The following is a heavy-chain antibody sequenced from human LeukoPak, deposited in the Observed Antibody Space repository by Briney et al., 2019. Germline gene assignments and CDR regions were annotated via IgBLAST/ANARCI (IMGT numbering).Heavy chain of an antibody. Sequence: PSETLSLTCTVSGGSISSYYWSWIRQPPGKGLEWIGYIYYSGSTNYNPSLKSRVTISVDTSKNQFSLKLSSVTAADTAVCYCARDLSVLTGYSYDVWGQGTLVTVSS. V-gene: IGHV4-59*01. J-gene: IGHJ4*02. CDR2: IYYSGST. CDR3: ARDLSVLTGYSYDV. CDR1: GGSISSYY. D-gene: IGHD5-18*01.